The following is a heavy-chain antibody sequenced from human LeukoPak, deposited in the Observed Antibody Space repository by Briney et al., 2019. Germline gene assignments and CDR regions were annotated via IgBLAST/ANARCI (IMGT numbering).Heavy chain of an antibody. V-gene: IGHV1-46*01. CDR2: INPSGGNT. J-gene: IGHJ3*02. D-gene: IGHD7-27*01. CDR1: GYTFTRYY. Sequence: ASVKVSCKSSGYTFTRYYIHWMLQAPGQGLEWMGIINPSGGNTNYAQKFQGRVTLNTDTSTSTVYMELSSLRSEDTAVYYCARDWNWGSSDAFDIWGQGTMVTVSS. CDR3: ARDWNWGSSDAFDI.